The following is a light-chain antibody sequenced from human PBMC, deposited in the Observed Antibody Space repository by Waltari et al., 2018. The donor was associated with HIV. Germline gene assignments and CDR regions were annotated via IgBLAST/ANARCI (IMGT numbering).Light chain of an antibody. CDR3: QQYNKMYT. CDR2: DAS. Sequence: DIQMTQSPSSLSASVGDRVTITCQASQDISNLLNWYQQKPGKAPKLLIYDASNLHTGVPSRFSGSGSGTDFTFTISRLQPEDTATYYCQQYNKMYTFGQGTKLDIK. V-gene: IGKV1-33*01. J-gene: IGKJ2*01. CDR1: QDISNL.